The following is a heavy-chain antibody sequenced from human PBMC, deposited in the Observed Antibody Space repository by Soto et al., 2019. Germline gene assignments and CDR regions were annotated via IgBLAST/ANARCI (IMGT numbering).Heavy chain of an antibody. CDR1: GYTFTNYG. V-gene: IGHV1-18*01. J-gene: IGHJ5*02. CDR2: INVYNGNT. CDR3: ARGVGSGSYYNQYNWFDP. Sequence: ASVKVSYKASGYTFTNYGISGVRQAPGQGFEWMGWINVYNGNTKYAQKVQGRVTMTTDTSTSTAYMELRSLRSDDTAVYYCARGVGSGSYYNQYNWFDPWGQGTLVTVSS. D-gene: IGHD3-10*01.